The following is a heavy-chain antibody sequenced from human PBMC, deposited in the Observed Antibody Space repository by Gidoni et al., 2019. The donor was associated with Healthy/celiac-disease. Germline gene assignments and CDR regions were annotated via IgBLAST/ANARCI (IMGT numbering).Heavy chain of an antibody. V-gene: IGHV6-1*01. CDR2: TYYRSKWYN. J-gene: IGHJ6*02. CDR3: ARSTNRYSSGWHYPYGMDV. D-gene: IGHD6-19*01. CDR1: GDSVSSNSAA. Sequence: QVQLQQSGPGLVKPSQTLSLTCAISGDSVSSNSAAWNWIRQSPSRGLEWLGRTYYRSKWYNDYAVSVKSRITINPDTSKNQFSLQLNSVTPEDTAVYYCARSTNRYSSGWHYPYGMDVWGQGTTVTVSS.